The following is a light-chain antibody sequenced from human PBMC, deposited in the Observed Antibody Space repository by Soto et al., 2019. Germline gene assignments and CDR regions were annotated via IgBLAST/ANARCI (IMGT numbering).Light chain of an antibody. V-gene: IGKV3-11*01. J-gene: IGKJ3*01. CDR1: QSVSSY. Sequence: EIVLTQSPATLSLSPGERATLSCRASQSVSSYLAWYQQKPGQAPRLLIYDASNRATGIPARFSGSGSGTDFTVTISSLEPEDFAVYYCQQRSNWPPDSTFGPGTKVDIK. CDR3: QQRSNWPPDST. CDR2: DAS.